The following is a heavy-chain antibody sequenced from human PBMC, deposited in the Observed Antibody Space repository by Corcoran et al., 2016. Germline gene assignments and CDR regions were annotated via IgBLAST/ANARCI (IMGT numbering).Heavy chain of an antibody. Sequence: QITLKESGPTLVKPTQTLTLTCTFSGFSLSTSGVGVGWIRQPPGKALEWLALIYWNDDKRYSPSLKSRLTITKDTSKNQVVLTMTNMDPVDTATYYCARETDSGNYLAGGAFDIWGQGTVVTVPS. CDR3: ARETDSGNYLAGGAFDI. D-gene: IGHD1-26*01. CDR1: GFSLSTSGVG. V-gene: IGHV2-5*01. CDR2: IYWNDDK. J-gene: IGHJ3*02.